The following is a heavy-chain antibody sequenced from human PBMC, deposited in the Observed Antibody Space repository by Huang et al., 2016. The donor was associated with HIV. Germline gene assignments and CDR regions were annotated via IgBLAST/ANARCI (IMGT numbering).Heavy chain of an antibody. V-gene: IGHV4-59*11. D-gene: IGHD3-10*01. CDR2: LSYNGNT. CDR1: GGSISDHY. Sequence: QVQLQESGPGRVKPSETLSCTCTVSGGSISDHYWTWIRQTPGKGLEWIGSLSYNGNTNYNPSLKSRVTISVGTSGNQFSLRLNSVTAADTAVYYCTRDQKFGELLYFWGQGTLVTVSS. CDR3: TRDQKFGELLYF. J-gene: IGHJ4*02.